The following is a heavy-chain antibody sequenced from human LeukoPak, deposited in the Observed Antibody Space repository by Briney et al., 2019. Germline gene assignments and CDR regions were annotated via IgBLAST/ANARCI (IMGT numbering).Heavy chain of an antibody. J-gene: IGHJ4*02. D-gene: IGHD3-10*01. CDR1: GFTFSSYE. V-gene: IGHV3-48*03. CDR3: AKYGSGSYYNGLY. Sequence: GGSLRLSCTASGFTFSSYEMNWVRQAPGKGLEWVSYISSSGTTIYYADSVKGRFTISRDNAKNSLYLQMNSLRDEYTAVYYCAKYGSGSYYNGLYWGQGTLVTVSS. CDR2: ISSSGTTI.